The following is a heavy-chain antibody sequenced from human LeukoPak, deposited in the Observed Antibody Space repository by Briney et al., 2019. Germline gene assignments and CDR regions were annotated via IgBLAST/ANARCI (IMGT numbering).Heavy chain of an antibody. Sequence: PSETLSLTCTGSGGSISSYYWSWIRQPPGNGLEWDGFIYYRWSTNYNPSLKSRVTISVDTSKNQFYLKLRSVTAADTGVYYCARDVGESYYYYMDVWGKGTTVTVSS. CDR2: IYYRWST. J-gene: IGHJ6*03. CDR3: ARDVGESYYYYMDV. D-gene: IGHD3-16*01. V-gene: IGHV4-59*01. CDR1: GGSISSYY.